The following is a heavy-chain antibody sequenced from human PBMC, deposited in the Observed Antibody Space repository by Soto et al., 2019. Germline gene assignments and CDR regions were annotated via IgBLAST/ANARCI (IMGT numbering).Heavy chain of an antibody. V-gene: IGHV3-30*18. Sequence: QVQLVESGGGVVQPGRSLRLSCAASGFTFSSYGMHWVRQAPGKGLEWVAVISYDGSNKYYADSVKGRFTISRDNSQNSLYLQMNSLRAEDTAVYYCAKGLVGGAIVDYWGQGTLVTVSS. J-gene: IGHJ4*02. CDR2: ISYDGSNK. D-gene: IGHD3-16*02. CDR1: GFTFSSYG. CDR3: AKGLVGGAIVDY.